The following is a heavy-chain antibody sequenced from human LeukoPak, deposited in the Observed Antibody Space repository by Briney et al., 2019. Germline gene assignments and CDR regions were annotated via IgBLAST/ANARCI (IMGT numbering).Heavy chain of an antibody. V-gene: IGHV4-30-4*08. Sequence: SQTLSLTCTVSGGSISSGDYYWSWIRQPPGKGLEWIGYFYHSGSTYYNPSLKSRVTISVDRSKNQFSLKLSSVTAADTAVYYCARERAYYCSSTSCHLFDYWGQGTLVTVSS. CDR1: GGSISSGDYY. CDR3: ARERAYYCSSTSCHLFDY. CDR2: FYHSGST. J-gene: IGHJ4*02. D-gene: IGHD2-2*01.